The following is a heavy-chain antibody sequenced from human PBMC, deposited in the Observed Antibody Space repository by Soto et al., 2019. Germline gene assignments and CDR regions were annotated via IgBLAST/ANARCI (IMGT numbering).Heavy chain of an antibody. CDR1: GFTFSSYA. J-gene: IGHJ4*02. CDR2: ISGSGGST. Sequence: GGSLRLSCAASGFTFSSYAMSWVRQAPGKGLEWVSAISGSGGSTYYADSVKGRFTISRDNSKNTLYLQMNSLRAEDTAVYYCAKGYSGYDLFEGVRAFDYWGQGTLVTVSS. CDR3: AKGYSGYDLFEGVRAFDY. V-gene: IGHV3-23*01. D-gene: IGHD5-12*01.